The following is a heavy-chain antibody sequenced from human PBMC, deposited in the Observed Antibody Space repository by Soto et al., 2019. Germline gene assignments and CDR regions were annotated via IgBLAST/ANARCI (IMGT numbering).Heavy chain of an antibody. V-gene: IGHV3-23*01. CDR2: ISGSGGST. CDR3: AKDSPRSFIAVAGSEDFQH. CDR1: GFTFSSYA. D-gene: IGHD6-19*01. J-gene: IGHJ1*01. Sequence: EVQLLESGGGLVQPGGSLRLSCAASGFTFSSYAMSWVRQAPGKGLEWVSAISGSGGSTYYADSVKGRFTISRDNSKNTLYLQMNSLRADDTAVYYCAKDSPRSFIAVAGSEDFQHWGQGTLVTVSS.